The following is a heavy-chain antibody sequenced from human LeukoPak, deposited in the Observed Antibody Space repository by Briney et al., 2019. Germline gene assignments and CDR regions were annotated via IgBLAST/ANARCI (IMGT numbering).Heavy chain of an antibody. V-gene: IGHV3-23*01. CDR2: ISGSGGST. CDR1: GLTFRNYA. CDR3: AKEPSYYYGSGSHFDY. D-gene: IGHD3-10*01. J-gene: IGHJ4*02. Sequence: AGGSLRLSCAASGLTFRNYAMSWVRQAPGKGLEWVSAISGSGGSTYYADSVKGRFTISRDNSKNTLYLQMNSLRAEDTAVYYCAKEPSYYYGSGSHFDYWGQGTLVTVSS.